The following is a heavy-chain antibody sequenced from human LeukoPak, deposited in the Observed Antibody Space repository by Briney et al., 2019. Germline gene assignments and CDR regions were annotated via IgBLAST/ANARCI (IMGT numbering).Heavy chain of an antibody. CDR2: ISRASESI. J-gene: IGHJ5*02. D-gene: IGHD1-1*01. Sequence: GGSLRLSCAASGFTLNTYSMSWVRQAPGKGLEWVSIISRASESIFYADSVKGRFTISRDNAKNSLYLQMNGLRAEDTAVYYCARGATDVTRWFDPWGQGTRVTVSS. CDR1: GFTLNTYS. V-gene: IGHV3-21*01. CDR3: ARGATDVTRWFDP.